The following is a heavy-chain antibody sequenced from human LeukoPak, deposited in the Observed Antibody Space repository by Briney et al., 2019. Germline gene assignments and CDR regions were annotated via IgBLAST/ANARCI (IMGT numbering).Heavy chain of an antibody. Sequence: GGSLRLSCAASGXPFSSYVMRWVHQAPGKGRQWVSAISGSGDNTDYADSVKGRFTISRDNSKNILFLQMSSLRADDTAIYYCARQVGFCSDSTCYFDYWGQGVLVTVSS. CDR3: ARQVGFCSDSTCYFDY. J-gene: IGHJ4*02. CDR2: ISGSGDNT. V-gene: IGHV3-23*01. D-gene: IGHD3-22*01. CDR1: GXPFSSYV.